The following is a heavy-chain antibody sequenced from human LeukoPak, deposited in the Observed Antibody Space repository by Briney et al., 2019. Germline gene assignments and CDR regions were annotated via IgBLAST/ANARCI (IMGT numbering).Heavy chain of an antibody. CDR1: GFTFSSYG. CDR2: IWYDGSNK. D-gene: IGHD5-24*01. CDR3: ARGEMATIHFDY. J-gene: IGHJ4*02. V-gene: IGHV3-33*01. Sequence: PGGSLRLSCAASGFTFSSYGMHWVRQAPGKGLEWVAVIWYDGSNKYYADSVKGRFTISRDNSKNTLYPQMNSLRAEDTAVYYCARGEMATIHFDYWGQGTLVTVSS.